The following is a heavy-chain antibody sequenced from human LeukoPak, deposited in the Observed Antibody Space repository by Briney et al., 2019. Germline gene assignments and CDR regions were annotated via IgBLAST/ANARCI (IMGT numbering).Heavy chain of an antibody. V-gene: IGHV1-2*02. Sequence: ASVTVSCKASGYTFTGYYMHWGRQAPGQGLEWMGWINPNSGGTNYAQKFQGRVTMTRDTSISTAYMELSRLRSDDTAVYYCATDCGGDCYAVGDWGQGTLVTVSS. CDR2: INPNSGGT. D-gene: IGHD2-21*02. J-gene: IGHJ4*02. CDR3: ATDCGGDCYAVGD. CDR1: GYTFTGYY.